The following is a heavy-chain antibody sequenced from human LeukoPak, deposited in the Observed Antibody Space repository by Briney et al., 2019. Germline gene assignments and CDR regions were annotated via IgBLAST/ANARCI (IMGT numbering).Heavy chain of an antibody. V-gene: IGHV1-46*01. Sequence: ASVKVSCKASGYTFTSYYMHWVRQAPGQGLEWMGIINPSGGSTSYAQKFQGRVTMTRDTSTSTVYMELSSLRSEDTAVYYCARQNRQRPSLAPIDYWGQGTLVTVSS. CDR3: ARQNRQRPSLAPIDY. CDR1: GYTFTSYY. J-gene: IGHJ4*02. CDR2: INPSGGST. D-gene: IGHD1-1*01.